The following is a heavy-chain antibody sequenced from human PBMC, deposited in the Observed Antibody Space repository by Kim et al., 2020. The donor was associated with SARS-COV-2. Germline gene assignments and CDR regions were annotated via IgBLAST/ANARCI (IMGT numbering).Heavy chain of an antibody. CDR2: IAGNT. CDR3: AGKGGSGIYVYC. Sequence: GGSLRLSCAASGFTFSNSVMSWVRQAPGKGLEWVSTIAGNTYYAYSVNGRFTLSRDNAKNTLYLQMDSLSVEDTDIYYCAGKGGSGIYVYCWGLGTRV. J-gene: IGHJ4*02. CDR1: GFTFSNSV. D-gene: IGHD3-16*01. V-gene: IGHV3-23*01.